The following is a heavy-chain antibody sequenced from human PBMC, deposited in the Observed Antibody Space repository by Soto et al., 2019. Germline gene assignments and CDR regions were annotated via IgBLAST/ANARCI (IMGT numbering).Heavy chain of an antibody. Sequence: QVQLVESGGGVVQPGRSPRLSCAASGFTFSSYGMHWVRQAPGKGLEWVAVISYDGSNKYYADSVKGRFTISRDNSKNTLYLQMNSLRAEDTAVYYCAKDGAGYGDPRYYYYGMDVWGQGTTVTVSS. CDR1: GFTFSSYG. CDR3: AKDGAGYGDPRYYYYGMDV. D-gene: IGHD4-17*01. V-gene: IGHV3-30*18. CDR2: ISYDGSNK. J-gene: IGHJ6*02.